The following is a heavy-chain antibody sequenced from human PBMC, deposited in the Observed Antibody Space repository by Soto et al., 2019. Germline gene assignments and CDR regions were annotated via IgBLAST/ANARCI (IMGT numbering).Heavy chain of an antibody. J-gene: IGHJ4*02. D-gene: IGHD3-3*01. CDR3: ARGSSGGREFDY. V-gene: IGHV4-34*01. CDR1: GGSFSGYY. Sequence: SETLSLTCAVYGGSFSGYYWSWIRQPPGKGLEWIGEINHSGSTNYNPSLKSRVTISVDTSKNQFSLKLSSVTAADTAVYYCARGSSGGREFDYWGQRTLVTVSS. CDR2: INHSGST.